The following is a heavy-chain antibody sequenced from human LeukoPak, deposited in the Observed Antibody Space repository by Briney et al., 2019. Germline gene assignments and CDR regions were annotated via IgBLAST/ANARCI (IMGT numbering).Heavy chain of an antibody. V-gene: IGHV3-30*18. Sequence: GGSLRLSRAASGFTFNNYGMHWVRQAPGKGLEWVAVISYDGRNIHYPDSVKGRFTISRDIPTDTLWLQMDSLRTEDTAVYYCAKGPLRGTAAAIDYWGQGTLVTVSS. CDR2: ISYDGRNI. CDR3: AKGPLRGTAAAIDY. CDR1: GFTFNNYG. D-gene: IGHD2-2*01. J-gene: IGHJ4*02.